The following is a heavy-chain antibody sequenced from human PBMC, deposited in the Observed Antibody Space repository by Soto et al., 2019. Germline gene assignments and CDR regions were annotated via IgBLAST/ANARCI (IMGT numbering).Heavy chain of an antibody. CDR1: GGSLSDYF. Sequence: QVQLQQWGAGLLKPSETLSLTCVVSGGSLSDYFWRWIRQPPGMALEWIGEINHLGSINYNPSLKSRVTMSGDKSKNQFSLTLNSVTAADTATYYCARGGISHWAYFYYMDVWDRGTTVTVSS. CDR2: INHLGSI. J-gene: IGHJ6*03. D-gene: IGHD2-21*01. V-gene: IGHV4-34*01. CDR3: ARGGISHWAYFYYMDV.